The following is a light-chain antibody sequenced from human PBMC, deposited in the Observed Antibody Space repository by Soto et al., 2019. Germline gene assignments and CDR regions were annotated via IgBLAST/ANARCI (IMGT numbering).Light chain of an antibody. CDR1: QTINIH. V-gene: IGKV1-39*01. CDR3: QQSYSVPIT. CDR2: AAS. J-gene: IGKJ5*01. Sequence: DIQMTQSPSSLSASVGDRVTITCRASQTINIHLNWYQQKSGKAPKFLIHAASNLQSGVPSRFSGSGSGTEFTLTINSLQPEDFATYYCQQSYSVPITFGQGTRLEN.